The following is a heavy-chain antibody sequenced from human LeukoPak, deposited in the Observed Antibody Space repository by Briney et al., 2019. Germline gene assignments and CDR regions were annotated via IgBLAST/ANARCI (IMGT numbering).Heavy chain of an antibody. CDR3: ASSGSYRFDY. CDR2: ITASGTAM. J-gene: IGHJ4*02. CDR1: GFTFSSYS. V-gene: IGHV3-48*02. Sequence: GGSLRRSCASSGFTFSSYSMNWVRQAPGKGLESVSHITASGTAMFYADSVKGRFTISRDNAKNSLYLQMNSLRDEDTAVYYCASSGSYRFDYWGQGTLVTVSS. D-gene: IGHD1-26*01.